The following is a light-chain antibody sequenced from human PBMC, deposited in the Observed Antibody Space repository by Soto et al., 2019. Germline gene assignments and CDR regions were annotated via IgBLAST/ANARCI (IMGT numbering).Light chain of an antibody. J-gene: IGLJ1*01. Sequence: QSALTQPASVSGSLGQSITISCTGTSSDVGGFDYVSWYQHQPGKAPKLIIYDVTSRPSGVSSHFSGSKSGNTASLTISGLLAEDEADYHCCSYTSRNTYVFGTGTKVTV. CDR1: SSDVGGFDY. V-gene: IGLV2-14*03. CDR3: CSYTSRNTYV. CDR2: DVT.